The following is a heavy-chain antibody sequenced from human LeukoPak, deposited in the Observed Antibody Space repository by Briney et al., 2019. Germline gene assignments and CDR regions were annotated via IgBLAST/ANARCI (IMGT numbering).Heavy chain of an antibody. CDR2: ISVSGGNT. D-gene: IGHD6-19*01. V-gene: IGHV3-23*01. CDR1: GFTFSSYS. CDR3: AKYSVAGSGRYMDV. Sequence: GESLKISCAASGFTFSSYSMNWVRQAPGKGLEWVSDISVSGGNTYYADSVKGRFTISRDNSKNTLYLQMNSLRAEDTAVYYCAKYSVAGSGRYMDVWGKGTTVTVSS. J-gene: IGHJ6*03.